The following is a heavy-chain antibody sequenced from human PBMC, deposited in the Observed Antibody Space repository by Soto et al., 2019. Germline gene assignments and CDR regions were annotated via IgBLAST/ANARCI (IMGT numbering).Heavy chain of an antibody. CDR3: ATQTNSSSSGPDFDY. CDR2: INHSGST. J-gene: IGHJ4*02. D-gene: IGHD6-6*01. V-gene: IGHV4-34*01. Sequence: SETLSLTCAVYGGSFSGYYWSWIRQPPGKGLEWIGEINHSGSTNYNPSLKSRVTISVDTSKNQFSLKLSSVTAADTAVYYCATQTNSSSSGPDFDYWGQGTLVTVSS. CDR1: GGSFSGYY.